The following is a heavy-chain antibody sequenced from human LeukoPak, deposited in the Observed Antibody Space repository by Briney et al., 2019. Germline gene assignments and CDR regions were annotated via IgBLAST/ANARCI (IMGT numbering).Heavy chain of an antibody. D-gene: IGHD1-1*01. CDR3: TTDPLIMLERPFDY. Sequence: GGSLRLSCAASGFTFSNAWMSWVRQAPGKGLEWVGRIKSKTDGGTTDYAAPVKGRFTISRDDSKNTLYLQMNSLKTEDTAVYYCTTDPLIMLERPFDYWGQGTLVTVSS. CDR1: GFTFSNAW. J-gene: IGHJ4*02. CDR2: IKSKTDGGTT. V-gene: IGHV3-15*01.